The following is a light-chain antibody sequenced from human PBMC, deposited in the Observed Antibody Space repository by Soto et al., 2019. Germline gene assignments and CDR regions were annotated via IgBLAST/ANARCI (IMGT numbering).Light chain of an antibody. J-gene: IGLJ3*02. CDR3: HSYDATDQV. CDR2: EDN. V-gene: IGLV6-57*04. CDR1: SGAIDNNY. Sequence: NFMLTQPHSVSGSPGKTVTLSCTRSSGAIDNNYVQWYQQRPGRAPTTVIYEDNQRPSGVPDRFSGSIDISSNSASLTISGLQTEDEAVYFCHSYDATDQVFGGGTKLTVL.